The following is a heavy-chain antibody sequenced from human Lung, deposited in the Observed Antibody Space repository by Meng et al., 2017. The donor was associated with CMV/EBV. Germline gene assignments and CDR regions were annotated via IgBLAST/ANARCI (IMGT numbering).Heavy chain of an antibody. D-gene: IGHD2-15*01. V-gene: IGHV3-74*01. CDR3: ARDDCSVVRSRVDY. J-gene: IGHJ4*02. CDR2: ISSSGGST. CDR1: GFTFSSYW. Sequence: GEXXTISCAASGFTFSSYWTNWVRQAPGKGLGWVSSISSSGGSTNYADSVKGRFTISRDNSKNTLSLQMNSLRAEDTAVYYCARDDCSVVRSRVDYWGQGXLVTVSS.